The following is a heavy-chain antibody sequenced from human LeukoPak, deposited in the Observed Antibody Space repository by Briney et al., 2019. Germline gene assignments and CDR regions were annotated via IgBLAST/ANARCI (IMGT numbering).Heavy chain of an antibody. J-gene: IGHJ4*02. CDR3: ATSIGRPNVFDH. Sequence: SETLSLTCTVSGGSITTYYWTWIRQTPDKGLQFIGSFYHTGSTNYNPSLEGAVTISEDTSKNQISLELRSVTAADTALYYCATSIGRPNVFDHWGQGILVTVSS. CDR2: FYHTGST. V-gene: IGHV4-59*01. CDR1: GGSITTYY. D-gene: IGHD2-21*01.